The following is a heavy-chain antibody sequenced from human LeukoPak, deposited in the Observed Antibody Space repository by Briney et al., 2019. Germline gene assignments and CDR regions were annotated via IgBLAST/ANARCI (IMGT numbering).Heavy chain of an antibody. D-gene: IGHD3-3*01. CDR1: GFTFSSYA. Sequence: GGSLRLSCAASGFTFSSYAMSWVRQAPGKGLEWVSAISGSGGNTYYADSVKGRFTISRDNSKNTLYLQMNSLRAEDTAVYYCSKDRDVTMFGVVIIRARDYWGQGTLVTVSS. CDR2: ISGSGGNT. V-gene: IGHV3-23*01. J-gene: IGHJ4*02. CDR3: SKDRDVTMFGVVIIRARDY.